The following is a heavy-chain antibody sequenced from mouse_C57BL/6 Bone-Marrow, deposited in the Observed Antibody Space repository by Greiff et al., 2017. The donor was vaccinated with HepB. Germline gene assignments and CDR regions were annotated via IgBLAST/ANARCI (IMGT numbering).Heavy chain of an antibody. D-gene: IGHD2-3*01. CDR2: IDPSDSYT. CDR1: GYTFTSYW. CDR3: ARSGYYVLWYFDV. J-gene: IGHJ1*03. Sequence: QVQLQQPGAELVKPGASVKLSCKASGYTFTSYWMQWVKQRPGQGLEWIGEIDPSDSYTNYNQKFKGKATLTVDTSSSTAYMQLSSLTSEDSAVYYCARSGYYVLWYFDVWGTGTTVTVSS. V-gene: IGHV1-50*01.